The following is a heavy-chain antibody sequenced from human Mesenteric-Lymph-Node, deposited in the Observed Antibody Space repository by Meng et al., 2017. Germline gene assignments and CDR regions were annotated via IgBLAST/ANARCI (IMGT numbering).Heavy chain of an antibody. CDR2: MNPNSGAT. CDR3: ARSKEYSSAINWFDP. D-gene: IGHD2/OR15-2a*01. Sequence: ASVKVSCKASGYTFTGCYMHWVRQAPGQGLEWLGRMNPNSGATNNAQKFQGRVTMTRDTSISTAYMELSSLTSDDTAVYYCARSKEYSSAINWFDPWGQGTLVTVSS. J-gene: IGHJ5*02. CDR1: GYTFTGCY. V-gene: IGHV1-2*06.